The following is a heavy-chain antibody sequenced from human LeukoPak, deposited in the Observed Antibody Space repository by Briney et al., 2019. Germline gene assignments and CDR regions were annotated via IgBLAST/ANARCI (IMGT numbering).Heavy chain of an antibody. CDR2: IKERGSEK. Sequence: SGGSLRLSCAASGFTFSSYWMTWVRQAPGKGLEWVASIKERGSEKYFVDSVKGRFTISRDDSKNSVYLQMDSLTDEDTAVYCCARILWGSRASNWFDPWGQGTQVTVST. D-gene: IGHD3-16*01. CDR1: GFTFSSYW. V-gene: IGHV3-7*01. CDR3: ARILWGSRASNWFDP. J-gene: IGHJ5*02.